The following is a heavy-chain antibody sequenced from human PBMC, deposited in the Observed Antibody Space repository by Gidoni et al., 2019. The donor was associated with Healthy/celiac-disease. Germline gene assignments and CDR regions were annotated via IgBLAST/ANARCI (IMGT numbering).Heavy chain of an antibody. CDR2: ISYDVSNN. D-gene: IGHD2-2*02. Sequence: VQLVESGGGVVQPWRSLRLSCAASGLTFISYAMHWVRQAPGKGLEWVAVISYDVSNNYYADSVKGRFTISRDNSKNTLYLQMNSLRAEDTAVYYCARGDCSSTSCYKVDYWGQGTLVTVSS. J-gene: IGHJ4*02. V-gene: IGHV3-30*04. CDR3: ARGDCSSTSCYKVDY. CDR1: GLTFISYA.